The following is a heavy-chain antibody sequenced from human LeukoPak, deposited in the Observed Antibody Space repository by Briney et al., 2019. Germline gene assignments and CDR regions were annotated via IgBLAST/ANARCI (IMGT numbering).Heavy chain of an antibody. CDR2: IYYSGST. CDR3: ARTLPSGGYYYFDY. D-gene: IGHD1-26*01. J-gene: IGHJ4*02. CDR1: GGSISSSSYY. V-gene: IGHV4-39*07. Sequence: SETLSLTCTVSGGSISSSSYYWGWIRQPPGKGLEWIGSIYYSGSTYYNPSLKSRVTISVDTSKNQFSLKLSSVTAADTAVYYCARTLPSGGYYYFDYWGQGTLVTVSS.